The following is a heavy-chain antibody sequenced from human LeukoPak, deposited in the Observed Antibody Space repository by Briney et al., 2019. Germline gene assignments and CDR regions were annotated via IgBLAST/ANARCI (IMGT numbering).Heavy chain of an antibody. D-gene: IGHD3-22*01. CDR3: ARTNYYDSSGYLFDI. CDR1: GDSISSYY. Sequence: PSETLSLTCTVSGDSISSYYWSWIRPPAGKGLEWIGRIYTSGSTNYNPSLKSRVTMSVDTSKNQFSLKLSSVTAADTAVYYCARTNYYDSSGYLFDIWGQGTMVTVSS. V-gene: IGHV4-4*07. J-gene: IGHJ3*02. CDR2: IYTSGST.